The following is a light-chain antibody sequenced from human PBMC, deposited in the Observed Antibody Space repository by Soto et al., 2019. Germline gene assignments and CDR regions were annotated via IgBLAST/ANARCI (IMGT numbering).Light chain of an antibody. CDR3: QQLDSYPLT. CDR2: AAS. V-gene: IGKV1-9*01. CDR1: QGISSY. Sequence: DIQLTQSPSFLSASVGDRVTITFRASQGISSYLGWLQQKPGKAPKLLIYAASTLQSGVPSRFSGSGSGKEFTLTISSLQPEDFATYYCQQLDSYPLTFGQGTRLDIK. J-gene: IGKJ5*01.